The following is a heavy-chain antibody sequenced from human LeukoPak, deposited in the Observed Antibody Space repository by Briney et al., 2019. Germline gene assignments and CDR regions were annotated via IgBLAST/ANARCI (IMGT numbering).Heavy chain of an antibody. Sequence: GASLKVSCEASGDTFTGYYMYWVRQAPGQGLVWMGWINPHRGGTHYAQRFQGRVTMTRDTSISTAYMELCRLRSDDTAVYYCATGYSSSPNPFYYMDVWGKGTTVTISS. V-gene: IGHV1-2*02. CDR2: INPHRGGT. CDR3: ATGYSSSPNPFYYMDV. D-gene: IGHD6-13*01. CDR1: GDTFTGYY. J-gene: IGHJ6*03.